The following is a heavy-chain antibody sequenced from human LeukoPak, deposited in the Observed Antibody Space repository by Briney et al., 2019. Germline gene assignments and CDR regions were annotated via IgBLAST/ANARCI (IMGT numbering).Heavy chain of an antibody. J-gene: IGHJ5*02. CDR1: GYTFTTYG. Sequence: GASVMVSCKASGYTFTTYGISWVRQAPGQGLEWMGWISAYNGNTNYAQKVQGRVTMSTNTSTTTAYMELRSLRSDDTAVYYCARDPSYDSSGYPNWLDPWGQGTLVTVSS. CDR2: ISAYNGNT. CDR3: ARDPSYDSSGYPNWLDP. D-gene: IGHD3-22*01. V-gene: IGHV1-18*01.